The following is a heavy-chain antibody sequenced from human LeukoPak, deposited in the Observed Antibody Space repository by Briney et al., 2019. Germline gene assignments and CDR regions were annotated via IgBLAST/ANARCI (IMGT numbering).Heavy chain of an antibody. D-gene: IGHD5-24*01. CDR2: FSGSGGGT. V-gene: IGHV3-23*01. CDR1: GFTVSSNY. Sequence: QAGGSLRLSCAASGFTVSSNYMSWVRQAPGKGLEWVSAFSGSGGGTYYADSVKGRFTISRDNSKNTLYLQMNSLRAEDTAVYFCAKSGYNRFDYWGQGTLVTVSS. CDR3: AKSGYNRFDY. J-gene: IGHJ4*02.